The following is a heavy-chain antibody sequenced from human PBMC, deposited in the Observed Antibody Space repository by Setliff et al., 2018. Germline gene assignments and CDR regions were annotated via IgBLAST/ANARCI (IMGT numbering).Heavy chain of an antibody. CDR1: GNSFSSFS. J-gene: IGHJ6*01. Sequence: ASVKVSCKASGNSFSSFSITWVRQAPGQGLEWMGWVSTYNGDTKYAQNFRGRVTMTTDMSSSTVYMELRTLRSDDTAVYYCARERIYDGLNYNGMDVWGQGTTVTV. CDR2: VSTYNGDT. V-gene: IGHV1-18*01. CDR3: ARERIYDGLNYNGMDV. D-gene: IGHD3-3*01.